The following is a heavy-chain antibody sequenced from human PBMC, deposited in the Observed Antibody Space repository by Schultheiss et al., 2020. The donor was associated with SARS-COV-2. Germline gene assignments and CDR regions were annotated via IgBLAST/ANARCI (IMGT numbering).Heavy chain of an antibody. CDR2: IYYSGST. CDR1: GGSISSYY. J-gene: IGHJ6*03. V-gene: IGHV4-59*12. CDR3: ARGYYSNYYYYYMDV. Sequence: SETLSLTCTVSGGSISSYYWSWIRQPPGKGLEWIGYIYYSGSTYYNPSLKSRVTISVDTSKNQFSLKLSSVTAADTAVYYCARGYYSNYYYYYMDVWGKGTTVTVSS. D-gene: IGHD3-10*01.